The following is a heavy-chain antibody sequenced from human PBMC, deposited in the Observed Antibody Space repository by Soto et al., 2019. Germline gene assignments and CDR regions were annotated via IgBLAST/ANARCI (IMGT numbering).Heavy chain of an antibody. CDR1: GFTFSSYG. V-gene: IGHV3-33*01. J-gene: IGHJ4*02. Sequence: QVQLVESGGGVVQPGRSLRLSCAASGFTFSSYGMHWVRQAPGKGLEWVAVIWYDGSNKYYADSVKGRFTISRDNSKNTLFLQRNSLRAEDRAVYYCARTKAVADKTQYYFDYWGQGTLVTVSS. CDR3: ARTKAVADKTQYYFDY. CDR2: IWYDGSNK. D-gene: IGHD6-19*01.